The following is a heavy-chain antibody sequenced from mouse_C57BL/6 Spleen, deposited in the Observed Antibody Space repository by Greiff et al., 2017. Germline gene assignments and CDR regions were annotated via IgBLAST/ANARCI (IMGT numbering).Heavy chain of an antibody. CDR1: GFNIKDYY. V-gene: IGHV14-2*01. Sequence: EVKLQQSGAELVKPGASVKLSCTASGFNIKDYYMHWVKQRTEQGLEWIGRIDPEDGETKYAPKFQGKATITADTSSNTAYLQLSSLTSEDTAVYYCARSGYYGSSPWYFDVWGTGATVTVSS. J-gene: IGHJ1*03. CDR2: IDPEDGET. CDR3: ARSGYYGSSPWYFDV. D-gene: IGHD1-1*01.